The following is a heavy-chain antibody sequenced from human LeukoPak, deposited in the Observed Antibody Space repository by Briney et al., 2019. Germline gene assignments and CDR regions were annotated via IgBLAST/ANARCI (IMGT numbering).Heavy chain of an antibody. CDR1: GFTFSNYS. CDR2: ISSGSSDI. CDR3: ARRGTGRKTTVTTRTDY. Sequence: GGSLRLSCAASGFTFSNYSMIWVRQAPGKGLEWVAYISSGSSDIYYADSVKGRFPISRDNAENSLYLQMNSLRGEDAAVYYCARRGTGRKTTVTTRTDYWGQGTRVTVSS. J-gene: IGHJ4*02. D-gene: IGHD4-17*01. V-gene: IGHV3-21*01.